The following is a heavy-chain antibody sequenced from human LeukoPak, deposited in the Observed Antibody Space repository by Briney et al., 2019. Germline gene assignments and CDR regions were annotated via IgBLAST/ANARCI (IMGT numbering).Heavy chain of an antibody. Sequence: GGSLRLSCAASGFTVSSNYMSWVRQAPGKGLEWVSVIYSGGSTYYADSVKDRFTISRDNSKNTLYLQMNSLRAEDTAVYYCARDRAITAAGMRGVFDYWGQGTLVTVSS. V-gene: IGHV3-53*01. CDR1: GFTVSSNY. J-gene: IGHJ4*02. CDR3: ARDRAITAAGMRGVFDY. CDR2: IYSGGST. D-gene: IGHD6-13*01.